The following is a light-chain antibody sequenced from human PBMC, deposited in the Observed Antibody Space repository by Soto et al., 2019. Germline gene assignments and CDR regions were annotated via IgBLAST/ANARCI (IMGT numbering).Light chain of an antibody. Sequence: NFMLTQPHSVSESPGKTVTISCTRSSGGIASNFVQWYQQRPGSSPTTVIYDDDQRPSGVPDRFSGSIDRSSNSASLTISGLKTEDEADYYCQSYDSNSQVFGGGTKLTVL. CDR1: SGGIASNF. CDR2: DDD. J-gene: IGLJ3*02. CDR3: QSYDSNSQV. V-gene: IGLV6-57*01.